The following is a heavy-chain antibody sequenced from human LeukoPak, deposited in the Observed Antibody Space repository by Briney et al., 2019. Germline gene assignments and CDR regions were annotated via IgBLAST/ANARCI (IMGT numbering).Heavy chain of an antibody. V-gene: IGHV3-21*01. D-gene: IGHD3-10*01. CDR1: GFTFSSYS. CDR2: ISSSSSYI. CDR3: ARDSVRVGYGSGSLPFY. Sequence: GGSLRLSCAASGFTFSSYSMNWVPQAPGKGLEWVSSISSSSSYIYYADSVKGRFTISRDNAKNSLYLQMNSLRAEDTAVYYCARDSVRVGYGSGSLPFYWGQGTLVTVSS. J-gene: IGHJ4*02.